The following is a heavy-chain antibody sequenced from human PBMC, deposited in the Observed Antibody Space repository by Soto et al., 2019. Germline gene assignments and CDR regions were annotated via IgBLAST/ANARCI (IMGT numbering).Heavy chain of an antibody. V-gene: IGHV3-7*02. Sequence: GGSLRLSCAASGFTLSSYWMSWVRQAPGKGLEWVANIKQDGSEKYYADSVKGRFTISRDNSKNTLYLQMNSLRAEDTAVYYCARISTYYYYYMDVWGKGTTVTVSS. CDR1: GFTLSSYW. CDR2: IKQDGSEK. J-gene: IGHJ6*03. CDR3: ARISTYYYYYMDV.